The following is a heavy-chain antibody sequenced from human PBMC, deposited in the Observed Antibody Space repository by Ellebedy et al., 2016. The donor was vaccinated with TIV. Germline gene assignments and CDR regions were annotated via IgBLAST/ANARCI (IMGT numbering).Heavy chain of an antibody. V-gene: IGHV1-18*04. CDR1: GYTFTSYG. CDR2: ISGYNGHT. J-gene: IGHJ4*02. CDR3: ARDRSNVLTGTELDF. D-gene: IGHD3-9*01. Sequence: SVKVSCKTSGYTFTSYGISWVRQAPGQGLEWMGWISGYNGHTNYAQKVQGRVTMTTDTSTNTAYMELRSLRPDDTAVYYCARDRSNVLTGTELDFWGQGTVVTVSS.